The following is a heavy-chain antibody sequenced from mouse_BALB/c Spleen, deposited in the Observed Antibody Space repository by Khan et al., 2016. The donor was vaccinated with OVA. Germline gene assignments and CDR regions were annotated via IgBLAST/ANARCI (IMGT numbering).Heavy chain of an antibody. Sequence: VKLMESGPELVRPGVSVKISCKGSGYTFTDYAMHWVKQSHAKSLEWIGVISTYSGNTNYNQKFKGKATMTVDKSSSTAYMELARLTSEDSAIXYCARWRFGHYDGFAYWGQGTLVTVSA. CDR1: GYTFTDYA. CDR2: ISTYSGNT. J-gene: IGHJ3*01. V-gene: IGHV1S137*01. D-gene: IGHD1-2*01. CDR3: ARWRFGHYDGFAY.